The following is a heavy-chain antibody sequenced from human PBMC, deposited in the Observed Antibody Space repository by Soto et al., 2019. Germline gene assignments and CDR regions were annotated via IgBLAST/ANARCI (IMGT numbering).Heavy chain of an antibody. J-gene: IGHJ5*02. CDR2: IYYSGST. V-gene: IGHV4-59*08. CDR1: GGSINNYY. CDR3: ARGDPTVYWFDP. Sequence: PSETLSLTCTVSGGSINNYYWSWIRQSSGKGLEWIGYIYYSGSTNYNPSLKSRVTMSVDTSKNQFSLKLTSVTAADTAVYYCARGDPTVYWFDPWGQGTLVTVSS. D-gene: IGHD4-17*01.